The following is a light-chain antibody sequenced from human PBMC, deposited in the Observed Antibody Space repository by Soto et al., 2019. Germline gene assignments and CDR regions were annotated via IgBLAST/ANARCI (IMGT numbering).Light chain of an antibody. J-gene: IGLJ2*01. V-gene: IGLV2-14*01. CDR3: SSYTGCSPLVL. Sequence: QSALIQPASVSGSPGQSIAISCTGTGSDIGIYNFVSWYQHYPGQAPKLMIFEVSKRPSGVSNRFSGSKSGNTASLTISGLQAEDEADYYCSSYTGCSPLVLFGTGTKVTVL. CDR2: EVS. CDR1: GSDIGIYNF.